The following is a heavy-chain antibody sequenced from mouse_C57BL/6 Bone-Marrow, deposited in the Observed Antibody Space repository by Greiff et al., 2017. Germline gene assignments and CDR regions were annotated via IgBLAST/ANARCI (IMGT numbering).Heavy chain of an antibody. V-gene: IGHV5-6*01. CDR2: ISSGGSYA. D-gene: IGHD4-1*01. CDR1: GFTFSSYG. CDR3: ARQNWFDY. Sequence: EVQLVESGGDLVKPGGSLKLSCAASGFTFSSYGMSWVRLTPAKRLVWVATISSGGSYAYYPDSVKGRFPISRDNAKNTLYLQMSSLKSEDTAMYYRARQNWFDYGGQGTTLTVSS. J-gene: IGHJ2*01.